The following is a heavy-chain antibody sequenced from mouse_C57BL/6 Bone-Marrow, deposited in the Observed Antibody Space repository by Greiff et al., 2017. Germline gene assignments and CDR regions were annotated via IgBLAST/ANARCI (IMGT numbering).Heavy chain of an antibody. CDR1: GYTFTSYW. J-gene: IGHJ1*03. CDR2: IYPRDGST. Sequence: VQLQQPGAELVKPGASVKMSCKASGYTFTSYWITWVKQRPGQGLEWIGWIYPRDGSTKYNEKFKGKATLTVDTSSSTAYMELHSLTSEDSAVYYCAGYYGSSYVEYVDVWGTGTTVTVSS. D-gene: IGHD1-1*01. V-gene: IGHV1-85*01. CDR3: AGYYGSSYVEYVDV.